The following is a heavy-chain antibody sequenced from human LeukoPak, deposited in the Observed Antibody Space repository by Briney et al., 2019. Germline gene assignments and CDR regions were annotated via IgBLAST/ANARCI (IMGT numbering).Heavy chain of an antibody. V-gene: IGHV4-59*01. CDR3: ARGRGNYYGMDV. CDR1: DGSINSYY. Sequence: SETLSLTCSVSDGSINSYYWNWIRRPPGKGLEWIGYIYYNGNTNYSPSLKSRVTMSVDTSKNLFSLKVSSVTAADTAVYYCARGRGNYYGMDVWGQGTTVTVSS. CDR2: IYYNGNT. J-gene: IGHJ6*02.